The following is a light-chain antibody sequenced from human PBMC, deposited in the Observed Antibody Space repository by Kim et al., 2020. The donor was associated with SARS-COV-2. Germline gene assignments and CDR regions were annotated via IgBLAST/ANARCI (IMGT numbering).Light chain of an antibody. J-gene: IGKJ4*01. CDR3: QQTYSTPPT. Sequence: DIQMTQSPSSLSASVGDRVTITCRASQGITNFLNWYQQKPGKAPKLLIYAASNLQSSVPSRFSGGGSGTDFTLTISGLHPEDFATYYCQQTYSTPPTFGGGTKVDIK. CDR1: QGITNF. V-gene: IGKV1-39*01. CDR2: AAS.